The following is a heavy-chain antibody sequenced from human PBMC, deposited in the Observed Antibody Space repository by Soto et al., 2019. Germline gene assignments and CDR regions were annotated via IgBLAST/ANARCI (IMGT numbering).Heavy chain of an antibody. CDR2: SNAGNGNT. V-gene: IGHV1-3*01. CDR1: GYTFTSYA. D-gene: IGHD6-13*01. J-gene: IGHJ3*02. Sequence: ASVKVSCKASGYTFTSYAMHWVRQAPGQRLEWMGWSNAGNGNTKYSQKFQGRVTITRDTSASTAYMELSSLRSEDTAVYYCARDQHEQQLAHDAFDIWGQGTMVTVS. CDR3: ARDQHEQQLAHDAFDI.